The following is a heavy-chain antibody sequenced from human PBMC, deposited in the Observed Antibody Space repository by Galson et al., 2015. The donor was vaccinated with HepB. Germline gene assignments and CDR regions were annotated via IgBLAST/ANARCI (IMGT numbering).Heavy chain of an antibody. J-gene: IGHJ3*02. D-gene: IGHD4-17*01. CDR1: GGTFSSYA. CDR2: IIPILGIA. Sequence: SVKVSCKASGGTFSSYAISWVRQAPGQGLEWMGGIIPILGIANYAQKFQGRATITADKSTSTAYMELSSLRSEDTAVYYCARPYGDYVPHDAFDIWGQGTMVTVSS. V-gene: IGHV1-69*10. CDR3: ARPYGDYVPHDAFDI.